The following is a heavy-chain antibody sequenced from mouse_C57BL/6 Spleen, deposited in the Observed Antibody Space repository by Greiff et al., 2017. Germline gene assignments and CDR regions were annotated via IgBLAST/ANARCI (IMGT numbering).Heavy chain of an antibody. Sequence: DVKLQESGPELVKPGASVKMSCKASGYTFTDYNMHWVKQSHGKSLEWIGYINPNNGGTSYNQKFKGKATLTVNKSSSTAYMELRSLTSEDSAVYYCALSTVVAPYFDYWGQGTTLTVSS. V-gene: IGHV1-22*01. CDR2: INPNNGGT. J-gene: IGHJ2*01. D-gene: IGHD1-1*01. CDR3: ALSTVVAPYFDY. CDR1: GYTFTDYN.